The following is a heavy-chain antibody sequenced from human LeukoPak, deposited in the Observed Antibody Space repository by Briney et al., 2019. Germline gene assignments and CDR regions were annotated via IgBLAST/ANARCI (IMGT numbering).Heavy chain of an antibody. CDR2: IYYSGST. CDR1: GGSISSYY. V-gene: IGHV4-59*01. Sequence: PSETLSLTCTVSGGSISSYYWSWIRQPPGKGLEWIGYIYYSGSTNYNPSLKSRVTISVDTSKNQFSLKLSSVTAADTAVYYCARKVGSSWSPFDYWGQGTLVTVSS. D-gene: IGHD6-13*01. J-gene: IGHJ4*02. CDR3: ARKVGSSWSPFDY.